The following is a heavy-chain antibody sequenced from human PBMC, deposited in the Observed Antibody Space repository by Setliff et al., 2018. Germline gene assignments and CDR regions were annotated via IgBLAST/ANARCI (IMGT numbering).Heavy chain of an antibody. D-gene: IGHD3-10*01. V-gene: IGHV3-23*01. Sequence: PGGSLRLSCAASGFTFSSYAMSWVRQAPGKGLEWVSAISGSGGSTYYADSVKGRFTISRDNSKNSLYLQMYSLKSDDTAVYYCVRAVVIRGSKPLDSWGQGTLVTVSS. J-gene: IGHJ4*02. CDR2: ISGSGGST. CDR1: GFTFSSYA. CDR3: VRAVVIRGSKPLDS.